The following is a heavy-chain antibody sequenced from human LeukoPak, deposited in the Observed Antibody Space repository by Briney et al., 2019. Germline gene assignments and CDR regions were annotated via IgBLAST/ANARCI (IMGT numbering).Heavy chain of an antibody. CDR1: GFTFSSCS. CDR2: ISSSSSYI. V-gene: IGHV3-21*01. Sequence: GGSLRLSCAASGFTFSSCSMNWVRQAPGKELEWVSSISSSSSYIYYAGSVKGRFTISGDNAKNSLYLQMNSLRAEDTAVYYCARDLYSGSYFDYWGQGTLVTVSS. CDR3: ARDLYSGSYFDY. J-gene: IGHJ4*02. D-gene: IGHD1-26*01.